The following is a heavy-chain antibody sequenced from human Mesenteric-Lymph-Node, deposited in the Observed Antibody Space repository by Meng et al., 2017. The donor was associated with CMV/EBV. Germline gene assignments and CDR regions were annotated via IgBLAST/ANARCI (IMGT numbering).Heavy chain of an antibody. Sequence: VSGSSKSSYCGRWTPRTPGEGLQWIGYICYSTTTAYYPTLKSPITISVDTSKKQFSLMLSSVTATDTAVYYCARTDYGDYALLDFWGRGTLVTVSS. D-gene: IGHD4-17*01. CDR2: ICYSTTT. J-gene: IGHJ1*01. CDR3: ARTDYGDYALLDF. CDR1: GSSKSSYC. V-gene: IGHV4-59*12.